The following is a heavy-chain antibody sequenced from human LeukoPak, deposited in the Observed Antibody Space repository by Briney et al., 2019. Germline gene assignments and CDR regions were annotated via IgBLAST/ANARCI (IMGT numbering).Heavy chain of an antibody. CDR2: INREGTST. D-gene: IGHD1-20*01. CDR3: ATANYQADGNGYNSFDFLDY. J-gene: IGHJ4*02. Sequence: GGSVSLLCSVSLFTFFSLGVQGARQAPGQGLMWVSRINREGTSTKYADSVKGRFTISRDNAKNALHLQMNSLRAEDTAVYYCATANYQADGNGYNSFDFLDYWGQGALVTVSS. CDR1: LFTFFSLG. V-gene: IGHV3-74*03.